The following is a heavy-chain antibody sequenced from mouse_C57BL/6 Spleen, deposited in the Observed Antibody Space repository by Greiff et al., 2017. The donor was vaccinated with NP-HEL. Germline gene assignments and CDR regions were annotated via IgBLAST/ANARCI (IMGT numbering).Heavy chain of an antibody. CDR1: GYTFTSYW. V-gene: IGHV1-53*01. CDR2: INPSNGGT. Sequence: VQLQQSGTELVKPGASVKLSCKASGYTFTSYWMHWVKQRPGQGLEWIGNINPSNGGTNYNEKFKSKATLTVDKSSSTAYMQLSSLTSEDSAVYYCARSGTTVVAYYYAMDYWGQGTSVTVSS. D-gene: IGHD1-1*01. CDR3: ARSGTTVVAYYYAMDY. J-gene: IGHJ4*01.